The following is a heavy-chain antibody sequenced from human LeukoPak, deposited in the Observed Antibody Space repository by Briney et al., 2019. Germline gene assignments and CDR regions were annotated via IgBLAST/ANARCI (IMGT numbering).Heavy chain of an antibody. CDR3: ARDSRYYDSSGYYYFTDAFDI. J-gene: IGHJ3*02. CDR1: GYTFTGYY. Sequence: ASVKVSCKASGYTFTGYYMHWVRQAPGQGLEWMEWINPNSGGTNYAQKFQGRVTMTRDTSISTAYMELSRLRSDDTAVYYCARDSRYYDSSGYYYFTDAFDIWGQGTMVTVSS. V-gene: IGHV1-2*02. CDR2: INPNSGGT. D-gene: IGHD3-22*01.